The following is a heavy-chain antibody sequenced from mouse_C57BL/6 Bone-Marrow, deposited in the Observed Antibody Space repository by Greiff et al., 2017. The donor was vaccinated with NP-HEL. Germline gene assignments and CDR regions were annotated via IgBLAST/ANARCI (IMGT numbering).Heavy chain of an antibody. D-gene: IGHD2-12*01. J-gene: IGHJ3*01. CDR2: IWSGGST. CDR1: GFSLTSYG. V-gene: IGHV2-2*01. Sequence: VKLVESGPGLVQPSQSLSITCTVSGFSLTSYGVHWVRQSPGKGLEWLGVIWSGGSTDYNAAFISRLSISKDNSKSQVFFKMNSLQADDTAIYYCASPLRTFAYWGQGTLVTVSA. CDR3: ASPLRTFAY.